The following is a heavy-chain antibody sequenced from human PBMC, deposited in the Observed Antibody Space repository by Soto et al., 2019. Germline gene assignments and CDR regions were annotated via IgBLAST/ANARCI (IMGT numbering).Heavy chain of an antibody. D-gene: IGHD2-15*01. Sequence: ASVNVSCKASGYTFTRYTMNWVRQAPGQRLEWMGWINHDNGNTNSSQKFQDRVIITRDTSASTAYMDLSSLRSEDTAVYYCARGIATGQLDPWGQGALVTVSS. CDR2: INHDNGNT. J-gene: IGHJ5*02. CDR3: ARGIATGQLDP. V-gene: IGHV1-3*01. CDR1: GYTFTRYT.